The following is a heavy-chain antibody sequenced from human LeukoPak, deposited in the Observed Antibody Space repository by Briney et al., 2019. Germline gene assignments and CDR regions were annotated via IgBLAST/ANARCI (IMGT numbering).Heavy chain of an antibody. D-gene: IGHD1-26*01. CDR2: ISSSSSYT. V-gene: IGHV3-21*04. J-gene: IGHJ4*02. CDR1: GFTFSSYS. Sequence: PGGSLRLSCAASGFTFSSYSMNWVRQAPGKGLEWVSSISSSSSYTNYADSVKGRFTISRDNAKNSLYLQMNSLRAEDTAVYYCARREYSGSYRDYFDYWGQGTLVTVSS. CDR3: ARREYSGSYRDYFDY.